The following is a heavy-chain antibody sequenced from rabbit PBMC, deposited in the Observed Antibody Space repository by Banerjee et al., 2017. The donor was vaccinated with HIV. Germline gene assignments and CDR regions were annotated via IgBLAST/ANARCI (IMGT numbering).Heavy chain of an antibody. CDR2: IYAGSGASI. D-gene: IGHD6-1*01. V-gene: IGHV1S45*01. Sequence: EESGGDLVKPEGSLTLTCTASGFTLSSYWICWVRQAPGKGLEWIACIYAGSGASIYYASWAKGRFTISKTSSTTVTLQMTSLTAADTATYFCARSIDAGDAGYGYALGNLWGQGTLVTVS. CDR3: ARSIDAGDAGYGYALGNL. J-gene: IGHJ4*01. CDR1: GFTLSSYW.